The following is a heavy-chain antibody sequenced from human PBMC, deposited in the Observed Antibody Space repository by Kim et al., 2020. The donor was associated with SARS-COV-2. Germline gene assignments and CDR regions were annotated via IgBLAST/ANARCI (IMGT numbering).Heavy chain of an antibody. CDR3: TRVIWGTYRYPDY. CDR2: INTDTGNP. CDR1: GYTFTMNA. J-gene: IGHJ4*02. V-gene: IGHV7-4-1*02. Sequence: ASVKVSCKASGYTFTMNAISWVRQAPGQGLEWMGWINTDTGNPTYAQAFTRRFVFSVDTSVTTAYLQISSLEPEDPALYYCTRVIWGTYRYPDYWGQGTL. D-gene: IGHD3-16*02.